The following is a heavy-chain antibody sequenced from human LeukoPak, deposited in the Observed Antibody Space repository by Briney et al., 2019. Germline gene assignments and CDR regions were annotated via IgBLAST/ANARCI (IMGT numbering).Heavy chain of an antibody. CDR1: GYTFTSYA. CDR2: INTNTGNP. CDR3: ARTAAGTPTTYDY. D-gene: IGHD6-13*01. J-gene: IGHJ4*02. Sequence: HRASVKVSCKASGYTFTSYAMNWVRQAPGQGLEWMGWINTNTGNPTCAQGFTGRFVFSLDTSVSTAYLQISSLKAEDTAVYYCARTAAGTPTTYDYWGQGTLVTVSS. V-gene: IGHV7-4-1*02.